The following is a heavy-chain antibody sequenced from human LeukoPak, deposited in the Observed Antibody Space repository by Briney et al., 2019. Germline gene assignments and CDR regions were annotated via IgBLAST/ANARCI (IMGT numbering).Heavy chain of an antibody. CDR1: GFTFSSYA. J-gene: IGHJ4*02. CDR3: ARRGYHDSSGYDY. Sequence: GGSLRLSCAASGFTFSSYAVNWVRQARGKGLEWVSSISGSSSDIYYADSVKGRFTISRDNAKNSVFLQMNNLRAEDTAIYYCARRGYHDSSGYDYWGQGTLVTVSS. CDR2: ISGSSSDI. D-gene: IGHD3-22*01. V-gene: IGHV3-21*06.